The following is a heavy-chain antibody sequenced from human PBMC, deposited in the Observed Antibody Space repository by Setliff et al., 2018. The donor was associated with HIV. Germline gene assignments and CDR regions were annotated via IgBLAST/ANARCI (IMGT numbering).Heavy chain of an antibody. Sequence: SVKVSCKTSGGTFSSGAISWIRQAPGEGPELMGGIIPLFGTPTYSQKFQGRASITADESTSAVYMELSSLRFEDTAVYYCARDWGGSIGVGAYTYYMDVWGKGTTVTVSS. CDR2: IIPLFGTP. J-gene: IGHJ6*03. V-gene: IGHV1-69*13. CDR3: ARDWGGSIGVGAYTYYMDV. CDR1: GGTFSSGA. D-gene: IGHD6-19*01.